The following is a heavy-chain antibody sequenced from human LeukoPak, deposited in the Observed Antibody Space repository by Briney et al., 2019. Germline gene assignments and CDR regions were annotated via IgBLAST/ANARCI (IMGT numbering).Heavy chain of an antibody. CDR2: IIPIFGTA. V-gene: IGHV1-69*13. Sequence: ASVKVSCKASGGTFSSYAISWVRQAPGQGLEWMGGIIPIFGTANYAQKSQGRVTITADESTSTAYMELSSPRSEDTAVYYCARVYCSSTSCYTAWNYYYYMDVWGKGTTVTVSS. D-gene: IGHD2-2*02. CDR3: ARVYCSSTSCYTAWNYYYYMDV. CDR1: GGTFSSYA. J-gene: IGHJ6*03.